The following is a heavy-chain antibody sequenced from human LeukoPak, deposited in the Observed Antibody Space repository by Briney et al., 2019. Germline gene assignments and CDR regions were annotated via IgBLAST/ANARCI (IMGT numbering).Heavy chain of an antibody. CDR1: GGSISSGGYY. CDR3: ARGRARTYYYESSGLCYFDY. D-gene: IGHD3-22*01. V-gene: IGHV4-31*02. CDR2: IYYSGST. J-gene: IGHJ4*02. Sequence: SQTLSLTCAVSGGSISSGGYYWGRIRQHPGKGLEWIVYIYYSGSTYYNPSLKRRVTLSVNTTKNQFSLKLSSVTAADTAVYYCARGRARTYYYESSGLCYFDYWGQGTLVTVSS.